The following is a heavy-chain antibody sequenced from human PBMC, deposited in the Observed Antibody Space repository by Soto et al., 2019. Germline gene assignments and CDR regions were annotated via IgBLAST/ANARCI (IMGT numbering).Heavy chain of an antibody. CDR2: ISAYNGNT. CDR3: ARDLHLGELSPPGLDY. J-gene: IGHJ4*02. Sequence: QVQLVQSGAEVKKPGASVKVSCKASGYTFTSYGITWVRQAPGQGLEWMGWISAYNGNTNYAQKLKGRVPMNTDTSTSTAYMELRSLRSDDTAVYYCARDLHLGELSPPGLDYWGQGTLVTVSS. V-gene: IGHV1-18*01. CDR1: GYTFTSYG. D-gene: IGHD3-16*02.